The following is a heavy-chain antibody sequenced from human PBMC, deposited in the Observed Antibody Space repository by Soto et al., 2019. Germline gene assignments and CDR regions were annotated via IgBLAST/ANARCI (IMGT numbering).Heavy chain of an antibody. CDR3: ARGRYGDY. V-gene: IGHV1-18*01. CDR1: GYEYTTYG. Sequence: QVHLVQSGAEVKESGASVKVSCKGSGYEYTTYGIARVRQAPGQGLEWMAWISAHNGNTDYAQKLQGRVTVTRDTSTSTAYMELMSLRSDDTAVYYCARGRYGDYWGQGALVTVSS. D-gene: IGHD1-1*01. CDR2: ISAHNGNT. J-gene: IGHJ4*02.